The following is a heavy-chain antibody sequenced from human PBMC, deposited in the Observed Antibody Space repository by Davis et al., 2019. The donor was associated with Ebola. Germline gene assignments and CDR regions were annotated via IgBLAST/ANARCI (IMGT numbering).Heavy chain of an antibody. D-gene: IGHD3-16*01. J-gene: IGHJ4*02. Sequence: PSETLSLTCTVSGGSISSHYWSWIRQPPGKGLEWIGYIYYSGSTNYNPSLKSRVTISVDTSKNQFSLKLSSVTAADTAVYYCARHGWGFDYWGQGTLVTVSS. CDR1: GGSISSHY. CDR2: IYYSGST. CDR3: ARHGWGFDY. V-gene: IGHV4-59*08.